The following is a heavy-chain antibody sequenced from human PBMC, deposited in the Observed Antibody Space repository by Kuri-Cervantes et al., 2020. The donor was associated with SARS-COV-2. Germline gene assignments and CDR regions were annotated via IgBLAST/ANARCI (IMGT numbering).Heavy chain of an antibody. Sequence: ASVKVSCKASGGTFSSYAINWVRQAPGQGLEWMGWMNPNSGNTGYAQKFQGRVTMTRNTSLSTAYMELSSLRSEDTAVYYCARGWSSSWYGYYYYYYGMEVWGQGTTVTVSS. V-gene: IGHV1-8*02. J-gene: IGHJ6*02. CDR2: MNPNSGNT. CDR3: ARGWSSSWYGYYYYYYGMEV. CDR1: GGTFSSYA. D-gene: IGHD6-13*01.